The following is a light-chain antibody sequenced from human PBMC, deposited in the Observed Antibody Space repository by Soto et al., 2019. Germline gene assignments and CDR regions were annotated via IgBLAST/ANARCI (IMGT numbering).Light chain of an antibody. Sequence: DIQMTQSPSSLSASVGDTVTITCRASQTILTYLNWYQQKPGKAPKLLIYAASSLQSGVPSRFSGGGSATDFNLTISSLQPEDFATYYCQQSFGTTWKFGRGTKVYIK. V-gene: IGKV1-39*01. CDR1: QTILTY. CDR2: AAS. CDR3: QQSFGTTWK. J-gene: IGKJ1*01.